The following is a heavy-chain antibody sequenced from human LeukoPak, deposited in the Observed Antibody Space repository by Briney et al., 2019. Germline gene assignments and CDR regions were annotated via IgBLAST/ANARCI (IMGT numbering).Heavy chain of an antibody. CDR3: ARDYHSSSWSGY. V-gene: IGHV3-33*01. Sequence: GGSLRLSCAASGFTFSSYGMHWVRQAPGKGLEWVAVIWYDGSNKYYADSVKGRFTISRDNSKNTLYLQMNSLRAEDTAVYYCARDYHSSSWSGYWGQGTLVTVSS. CDR1: GFTFSSYG. D-gene: IGHD6-13*01. J-gene: IGHJ4*02. CDR2: IWYDGSNK.